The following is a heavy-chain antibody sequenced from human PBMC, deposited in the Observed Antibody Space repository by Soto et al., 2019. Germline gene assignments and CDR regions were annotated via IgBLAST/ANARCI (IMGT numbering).Heavy chain of an antibody. D-gene: IGHD2-15*01. Sequence: QVQLAQSGAEVKKPGSSVKVSCKASGGTLSSYTFSWVRQAPGQGLEWMGRIIPNLGITNYAQKFQGRITIIADKSTSTAYMELSSLRSEDTAVYYCARDKGYCSGASCPDFDYWGQGTLVTVSS. CDR1: GGTLSSYT. J-gene: IGHJ4*02. CDR2: IIPNLGIT. V-gene: IGHV1-69*08. CDR3: ARDKGYCSGASCPDFDY.